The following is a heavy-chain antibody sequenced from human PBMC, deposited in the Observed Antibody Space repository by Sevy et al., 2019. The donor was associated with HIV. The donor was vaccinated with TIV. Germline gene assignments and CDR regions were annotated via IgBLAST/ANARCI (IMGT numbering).Heavy chain of an antibody. CDR1: GFTFSSYA. V-gene: IGHV3-23*01. CDR2: ISGSGGST. CDR3: AKRYCGGDCYGGGFDY. D-gene: IGHD2-21*02. J-gene: IGHJ4*02. Sequence: GGSLRLSCAASGFTFSSYAMSWVRQAPGKGLEWVSAISGSGGSTYYADSVKGRFTISRDNSKNTLYLQMNSLRAEDMAVYYCAKRYCGGDCYGGGFDYWGQGTLVTVSS.